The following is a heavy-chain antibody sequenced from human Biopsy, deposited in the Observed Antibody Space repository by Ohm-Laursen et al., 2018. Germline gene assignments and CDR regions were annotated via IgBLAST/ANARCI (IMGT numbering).Heavy chain of an antibody. D-gene: IGHD1-26*01. CDR2: IYYSGGT. CDR3: ARVEAGTYDALDI. J-gene: IGHJ3*02. Sequence: SETLSLTCSVSGGSMTGYEWSWIRLAPGKGLEWIGYIYYSGGTKYNPSLASRVTFSVDMSKSQFSLKLYSVTAADAAVYYCARVEAGTYDALDIWGQGTLVAVS. CDR1: GGSMTGYE. V-gene: IGHV4-59*01.